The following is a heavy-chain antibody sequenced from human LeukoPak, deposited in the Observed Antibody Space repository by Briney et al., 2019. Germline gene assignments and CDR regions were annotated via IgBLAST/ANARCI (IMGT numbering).Heavy chain of an antibody. CDR3: ARYYYDNSGSIYAFDI. CDR2: ISAYNGNT. CDR1: IYTFTSYG. Sequence: ASVKVSCKASIYTFTSYGISWVRQAPGQGLEWMGWISAYNGNTNYAQKFQGRVTMTTDTSTSTAYMELRSLRSDDTAVYYCARYYYDNSGSIYAFDIWGQGTMVTVSS. D-gene: IGHD3-22*01. V-gene: IGHV1-18*01. J-gene: IGHJ3*02.